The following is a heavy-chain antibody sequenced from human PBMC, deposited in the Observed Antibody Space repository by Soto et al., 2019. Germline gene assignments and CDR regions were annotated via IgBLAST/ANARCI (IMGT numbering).Heavy chain of an antibody. V-gene: IGHV1-69*13. D-gene: IGHD2-2*01. CDR3: ARADIVVVPAANFYYYYGMDV. CDR1: GCTFSSYA. J-gene: IGHJ6*02. Sequence: SVKVSCKASGCTFSSYAISWVRQAPGQGLEWMGGIIPIFGTANYAQKFQGRVTITADESTSTAYMELSSLRSEDTAVYYCARADIVVVPAANFYYYYGMDVWGQGTTVTVSS. CDR2: IIPIFGTA.